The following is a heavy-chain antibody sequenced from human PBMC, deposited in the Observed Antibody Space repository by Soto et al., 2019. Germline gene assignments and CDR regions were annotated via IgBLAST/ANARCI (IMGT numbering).Heavy chain of an antibody. Sequence: ASVKVSCKASGYTFTSYGISWVRQAPGQGLEWMGWISAYNGNRNYAQKLQGRVTMTTDTSTSTAYMELRSLRSDDTAVYYCARDSSSSLFVDYYGMDVWGQGTTVTVSS. CDR2: ISAYNGNR. J-gene: IGHJ6*02. CDR1: GYTFTSYG. V-gene: IGHV1-18*01. D-gene: IGHD6-6*01. CDR3: ARDSSSSLFVDYYGMDV.